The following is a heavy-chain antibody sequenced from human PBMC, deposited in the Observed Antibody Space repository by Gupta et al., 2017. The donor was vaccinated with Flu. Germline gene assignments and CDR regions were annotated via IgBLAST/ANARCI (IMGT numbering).Heavy chain of an antibody. CDR2: INPNSGGT. CDR1: GYTFTGYY. CDR3: ARAGAAAGTASFDY. Sequence: QVQLVQSGAEVKKPGASVKVSCKASGYTFTGYYMHWVRQAPGQGLEWMGWINPNSGGTNYVQKFQGWVTMTRDTSSLTAYMELSRLRSDDTAVYYGARAGAAAGTASFDYWGQGTLVTVSS. D-gene: IGHD6-13*01. V-gene: IGHV1-2*04. J-gene: IGHJ4*02.